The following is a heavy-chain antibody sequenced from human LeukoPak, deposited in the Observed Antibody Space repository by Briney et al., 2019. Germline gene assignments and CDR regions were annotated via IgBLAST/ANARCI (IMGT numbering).Heavy chain of an antibody. Sequence: GESLKISCKGSGYTFTSYWIGWVRQMPGKGLEWMGIIYPGDSETTYSPSFQGQVTISADKSISTAYLQWSSLKASDTAMYYCARHNEGVGATPGVSDYWGQGTLVSVSS. J-gene: IGHJ4*02. D-gene: IGHD1-26*01. V-gene: IGHV5-51*01. CDR3: ARHNEGVGATPGVSDY. CDR2: IYPGDSET. CDR1: GYTFTSYW.